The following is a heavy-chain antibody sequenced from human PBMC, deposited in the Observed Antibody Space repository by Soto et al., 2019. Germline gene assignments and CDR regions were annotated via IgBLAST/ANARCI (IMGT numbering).Heavy chain of an antibody. CDR3: ARLLFLEWFDDY. CDR2: ISTYNGNT. Sequence: ASVKVSCKTSGYTFTSYGISWVRQAPGQGLEWMGWISTYNGNTNYAQKFQGRATMTTDTSTTTAYMELRSLKSDDTAVYYCARLLFLEWFDDYWGQGTLVTVS. D-gene: IGHD3-3*01. V-gene: IGHV1-18*04. CDR1: GYTFTSYG. J-gene: IGHJ4*02.